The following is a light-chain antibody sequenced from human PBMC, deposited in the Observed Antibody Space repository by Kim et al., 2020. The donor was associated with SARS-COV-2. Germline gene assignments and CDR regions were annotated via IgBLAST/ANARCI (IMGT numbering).Light chain of an antibody. CDR3: QQSYSTPIT. V-gene: IGKV1-39*01. CDR1: QTISSS. J-gene: IGKJ5*01. Sequence: ASVGDRDTITCRASQTISSSLNWYQQKPGKAPKLLIYLASSLQSGVPSRFSGSGSGTDFTLTIGSLQPEDFATYYCQQSYSTPITFGQGTRLEIK. CDR2: LAS.